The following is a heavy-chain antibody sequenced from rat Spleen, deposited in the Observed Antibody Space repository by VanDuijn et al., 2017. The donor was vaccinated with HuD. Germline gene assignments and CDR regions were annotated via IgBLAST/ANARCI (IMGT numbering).Heavy chain of an antibody. J-gene: IGHJ3*01. CDR1: AYSITSSYR. CDR3: ARQDTSGYSNWFTY. CDR2: INSAGSS. V-gene: IGHV3-3*01. D-gene: IGHD4-3*01. Sequence: VQLQESGPGLVKPSQSLSLTCSVAAYSITSSYRWSWIRQFPGNKLEWMGYINSAGSSNYNPSLKSRISITRDTSKNQFFLQVNSVTTEDTATYYCARQDTSGYSNWFTYWGQGTLVTVSS.